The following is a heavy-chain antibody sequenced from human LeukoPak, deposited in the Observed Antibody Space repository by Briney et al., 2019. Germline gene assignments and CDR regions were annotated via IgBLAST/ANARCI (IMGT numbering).Heavy chain of an antibody. CDR3: ARRSYDILTGFSGMDV. Sequence: GESLKISCKGSGYSFTSYWIGWVRQMPGKGLEWMGIIYPGDSDTRYSPSFQGQVTISADKSISTAYLQWSSLKASDTAMYYCARRSYDILTGFSGMDVWGQGTTVTVSS. CDR1: GYSFTSYW. CDR2: IYPGDSDT. V-gene: IGHV5-51*01. J-gene: IGHJ6*02. D-gene: IGHD3-9*01.